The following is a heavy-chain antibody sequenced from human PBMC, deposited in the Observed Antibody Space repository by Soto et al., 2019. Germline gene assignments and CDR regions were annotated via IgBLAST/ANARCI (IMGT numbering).Heavy chain of an antibody. CDR1: GATFSSYA. J-gene: IGHJ4*02. CDR3: VRVVAIPGYPDN. CDR2: IVPTVDTS. V-gene: IGHV1-69*14. Sequence: QVQLVQSGAEVRQPASSVKVSCKTSGATFSSYAITWVRQAPGQGLEWMGGIVPTVDTSTYAQKFQGRVTITAYKFTNTAYMELSSLRSDDTAVYYCVRVVAIPGYPDNWGQGTLVTVSS. D-gene: IGHD5-12*01.